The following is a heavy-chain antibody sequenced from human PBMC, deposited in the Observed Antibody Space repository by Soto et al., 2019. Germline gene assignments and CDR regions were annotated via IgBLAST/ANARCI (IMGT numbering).Heavy chain of an antibody. CDR2: FDPEDGET. CDR1: GYTLTELS. CDR3: ATLGYCTNGVCSEDYYYGMDV. V-gene: IGHV1-24*01. D-gene: IGHD2-8*01. J-gene: IGHJ6*02. Sequence: GASVKVSCKVSGYTLTELSMRWVRQAPGKGLEWMGGFDPEDGETIYAQKFQGRVTMTEDTSTDTAYMELSSLRSEDTAVYYCATLGYCTNGVCSEDYYYGMDVWGQGTTVTVSS.